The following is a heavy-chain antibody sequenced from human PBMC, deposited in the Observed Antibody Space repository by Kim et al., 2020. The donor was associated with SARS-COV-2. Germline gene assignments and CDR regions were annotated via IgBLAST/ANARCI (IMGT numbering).Heavy chain of an antibody. CDR2: VSGSGGIT. V-gene: IGHV3-23*01. CDR3: AKGAVMVATGGSFFDY. J-gene: IGHJ4*02. Sequence: GGSLRLSCAASGFTFSSYAMSWVRQAPGKGLEWVSAVSGSGGITYYADSAKGRFTISRDNSKNTLYLQMNSLRAEDTAVYYCAKGAVMVATGGSFFDYWGQGTLVTVSS. D-gene: IGHD5-12*01. CDR1: GFTFSSYA.